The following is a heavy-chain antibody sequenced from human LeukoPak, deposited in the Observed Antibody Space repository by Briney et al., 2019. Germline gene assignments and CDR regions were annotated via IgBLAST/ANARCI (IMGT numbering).Heavy chain of an antibody. J-gene: IGHJ4*02. CDR3: ARMRYGSGSYTYFDY. V-gene: IGHV4-59*01. D-gene: IGHD3-10*01. Sequence: SETLSLTCTVSGGSISSYYWSWIRQPPGKGLEWIGYIYYSGSTNYNPSLKSRVTISRDTSKNQFSLKLNSVTAADTAVYYCARMRYGSGSYTYFDYWGQGTLVTVSS. CDR1: GGSISSYY. CDR2: IYYSGST.